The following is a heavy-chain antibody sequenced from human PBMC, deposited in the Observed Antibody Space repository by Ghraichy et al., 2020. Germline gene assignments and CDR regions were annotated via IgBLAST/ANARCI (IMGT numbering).Heavy chain of an antibody. J-gene: IGHJ4*02. CDR2: IYYIGST. D-gene: IGHD4-23*01. Sequence: SETLSLTCTVSGGSISSYYWSWIRQPPGKELEWIGYIYYIGSTNYNPSLQSRVTISLDTSKNQFSLKLSSVTAADTAVYYCARVRWGYFDYWGQGTLVTVSS. CDR1: GGSISSYY. CDR3: ARVRWGYFDY. V-gene: IGHV4-59*01.